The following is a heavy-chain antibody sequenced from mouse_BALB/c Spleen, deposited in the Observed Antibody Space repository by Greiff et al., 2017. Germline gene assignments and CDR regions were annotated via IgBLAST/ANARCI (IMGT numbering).Heavy chain of an antibody. CDR1: GFAFSSYD. CDR3: ARHQISAWFAY. D-gene: IGHD6-2*01. V-gene: IGHV5-12-1*01. Sequence: EVKVVESGGGLVKPGGSLKLSCAASGFAFSSYDMSWVRQTPEKRLEWVAYISSGGGSTYYPDTVKGRFTISRDNAKNTLYLQMSSLKSEDTAMYYCARHQISAWFAYWGQGTLVTVSA. CDR2: ISSGGGST. J-gene: IGHJ3*01.